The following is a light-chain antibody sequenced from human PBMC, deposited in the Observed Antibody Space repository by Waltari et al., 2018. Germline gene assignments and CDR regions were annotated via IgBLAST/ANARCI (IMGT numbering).Light chain of an antibody. J-gene: IGLJ3*02. CDR2: NDD. CDR1: ISNLRDHP. Sequence: QSVLTQAPSASVTPGQRVTISCSGTISNLRDHPVSWYQQFPGTAPKLLIYNDDRRPSGVPDRFSGSKSGTSASLAISGLQSADVATYFCAAWDDTLNGPVFGGGTKLTVL. V-gene: IGLV1-44*01. CDR3: AAWDDTLNGPV.